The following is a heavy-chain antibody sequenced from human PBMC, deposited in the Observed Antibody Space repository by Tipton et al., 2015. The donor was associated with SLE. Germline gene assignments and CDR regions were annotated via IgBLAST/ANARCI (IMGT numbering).Heavy chain of an antibody. Sequence: TLSLTCAVYGGSFSGYYWSWIRQAPGKGLEWIGYVDYTGNSDYNPSLKDRVSISVDSSKKQFSLNLNSVTSADTAMYYCTRGNWRFYFFDYWGHGILVTVSS. CDR1: GGSFSGYY. J-gene: IGHJ4*01. D-gene: IGHD2/OR15-2a*01. CDR2: VDYTGNS. V-gene: IGHV4-59*01. CDR3: TRGNWRFYFFDY.